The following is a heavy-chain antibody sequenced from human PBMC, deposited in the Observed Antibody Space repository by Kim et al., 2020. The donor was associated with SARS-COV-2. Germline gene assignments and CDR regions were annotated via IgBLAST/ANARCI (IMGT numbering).Heavy chain of an antibody. J-gene: IGHJ5*02. Sequence: SETLSLTCTVSGGSISSSSYYWGWIRQPPGKGLEWIGSIYYSGSTYYNPSLKSRVTISVDTSKNQFSLKLSSVTAADTAVYYCAINSGSYYAGWFDPWGQGTLVTVSS. CDR1: GGSISSSSYY. CDR2: IYYSGST. CDR3: AINSGSYYAGWFDP. V-gene: IGHV4-39*01. D-gene: IGHD1-26*01.